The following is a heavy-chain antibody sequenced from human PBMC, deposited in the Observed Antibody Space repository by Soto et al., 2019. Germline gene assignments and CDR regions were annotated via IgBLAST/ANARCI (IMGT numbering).Heavy chain of an antibody. CDR3: ASPRGSCISTSCYAGWGLRDYYYGMDV. D-gene: IGHD2-2*01. CDR2: IYCSGST. CDR1: GGSISSSSYY. Sequence: SETLSLTCTCSGGSISSSSYYWGWIRQPPGKWLEWIGSIYCSGSTYYNPSLKSRVTISVDTSKNQFSLKLSAVTAADTAVYYCASPRGSCISTSCYAGWGLRDYYYGMDVWGQGTTVT. J-gene: IGHJ6*01. V-gene: IGHV4-39*01.